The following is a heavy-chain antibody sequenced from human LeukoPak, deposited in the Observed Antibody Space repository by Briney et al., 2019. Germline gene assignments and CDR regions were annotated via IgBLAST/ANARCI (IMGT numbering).Heavy chain of an antibody. D-gene: IGHD3-10*01. J-gene: IGHJ4*02. CDR3: ARQSRDGSKTRDYFFDY. V-gene: IGHV5-51*01. Sequence: GESLKISCQGSGYKFTNYWIGWVRQMPGKGLESMGIIYPADSDTTYSPSFQGPVTISADKSISTVCLQWSSLRASDTAMYYCARQSRDGSKTRDYFFDYWGQGTLVTVSS. CDR2: IYPADSDT. CDR1: GYKFTNYW.